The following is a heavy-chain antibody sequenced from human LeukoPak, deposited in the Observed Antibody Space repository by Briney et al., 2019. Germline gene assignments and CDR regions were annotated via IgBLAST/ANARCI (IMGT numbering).Heavy chain of an antibody. Sequence: ASVKVSCKSTVYTLTSYCIHWVRQAPGQGLEWMGTINPSGGSTTYAQTFQGRVTMTRDTSTSTVYMELSSLRSEDTAVYYCAREMVSAAIELNGVPYYYFYFMDVWGKGTTVTVSS. J-gene: IGHJ6*03. CDR2: INPSGGST. CDR3: AREMVSAAIELNGVPYYYFYFMDV. V-gene: IGHV1-46*01. CDR1: VYTLTSYC. D-gene: IGHD2-2*02.